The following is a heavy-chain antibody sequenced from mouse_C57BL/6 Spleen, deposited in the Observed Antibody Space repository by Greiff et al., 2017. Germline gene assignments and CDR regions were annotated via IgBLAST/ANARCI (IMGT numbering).Heavy chain of an antibody. V-gene: IGHV3-6*01. CDR2: ISYDGSN. J-gene: IGHJ4*01. CDR1: GYSITSGYY. CDR3: ARGFYPYAMDY. Sequence: EVQLQESGPGLVKPSQSLSLTCSVTGYSITSGYYWNWIRQFPGNKLEWMGYISYDGSNNYNPSLKNRISITRDTSKNQFFLKLNSVTTEDTATYYGARGFYPYAMDYWGQGTSVTVSS.